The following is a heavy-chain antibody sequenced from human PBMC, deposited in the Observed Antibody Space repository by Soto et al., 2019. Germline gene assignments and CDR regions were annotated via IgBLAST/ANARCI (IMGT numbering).Heavy chain of an antibody. Sequence: QVQLQESGPGLVRPSQTLSLTCTVSGGSISSGDYYWRWIRQPPGKGLEWIGYIYYSGSTYYNPSLKSRVTISVDTSKNQFSLRLSSVTAADTAVYYCARAVRGSYYDYWGQGTLVTVSS. V-gene: IGHV4-30-4*01. CDR3: ARAVRGSYYDY. D-gene: IGHD1-26*01. CDR2: IYYSGST. J-gene: IGHJ4*02. CDR1: GGSISSGDYY.